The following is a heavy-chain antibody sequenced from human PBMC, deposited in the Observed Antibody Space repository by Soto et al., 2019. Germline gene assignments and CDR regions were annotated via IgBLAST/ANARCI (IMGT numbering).Heavy chain of an antibody. D-gene: IGHD3-22*01. V-gene: IGHV4-31*03. CDR3: ARVRITMIVVDL. CDR1: GGSISSGGYY. J-gene: IGHJ5*02. CDR2: IYYSGST. Sequence: SETLSLTCTVSGGSISSGGYYWSWIRQHPGKGLEWIGYIYYSGSTYYNPSLKSRVTISVDTSKNQFSLKLSSVTAADTAVYYCARVRITMIVVDLWGQGTLVTVSS.